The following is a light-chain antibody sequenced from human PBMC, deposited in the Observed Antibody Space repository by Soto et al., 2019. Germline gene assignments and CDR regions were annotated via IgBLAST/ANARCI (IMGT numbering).Light chain of an antibody. J-gene: IGLJ2*01. CDR3: SSYTSNATIV. V-gene: IGLV2-14*01. CDR1: SSDVGGYNY. CDR2: DVS. Sequence: QSVLTQPASVSGSPGQSITISCTGTSSDVGGYNYVSWYQQHPGKAPKLMVYDVSRRPSGVSNRFSGSKSGNTASLTISGLQADDEADYYCSSYTSNATIVFGGGTQLTVL.